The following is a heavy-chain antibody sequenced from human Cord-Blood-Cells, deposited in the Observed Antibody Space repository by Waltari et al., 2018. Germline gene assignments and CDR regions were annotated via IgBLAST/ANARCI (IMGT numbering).Heavy chain of an antibody. J-gene: IGHJ4*02. CDR3: ARDGGSGAGGFDY. Sequence: EVQLVESGGGLIQPGGSLRLYCAASGCNVLSHYLRWVRQDQGKGLEWVSVIYSGGSTYNADSVKGRFTISRDNSKNTLYLQMNSLRAEDTAVYYCARDGGSGAGGFDYWGQGTLVTVSS. D-gene: IGHD1-26*01. CDR1: GCNVLSHY. V-gene: IGHV3-53*01. CDR2: IYSGGST.